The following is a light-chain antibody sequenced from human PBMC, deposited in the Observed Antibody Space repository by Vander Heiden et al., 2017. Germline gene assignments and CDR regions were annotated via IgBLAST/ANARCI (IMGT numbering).Light chain of an antibody. J-gene: IGKJ4*01. CDR1: QDISDY. CDR3: QQDDNLPIT. CDR2: DAS. Sequence: IQMTQSPSSLSASVGDRVTITCQASQDISDYLNWYQQKPGKAPKLLIYDASNLETGVPSRFSGSGSGTDFTFAISSLQPEDVATYYCQQDDNLPITFGGGTKVEIK. V-gene: IGKV1-33*01.